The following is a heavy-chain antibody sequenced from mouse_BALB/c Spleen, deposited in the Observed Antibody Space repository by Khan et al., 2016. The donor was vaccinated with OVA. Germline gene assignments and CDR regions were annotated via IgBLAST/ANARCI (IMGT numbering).Heavy chain of an antibody. Sequence: VQLQQSGPELVKPGASVKISCKASGYSFTGYFMNWVMQSHGKSLEWIGRINPHIGETFYNQKFKGKATLTVDESSSTANMELRSLASEDSAVYYCARIYGGDFDYWGQGTTLTVSS. J-gene: IGHJ2*01. CDR2: INPHIGET. CDR3: ARIYGGDFDY. D-gene: IGHD1-1*02. CDR1: GYSFTGYF. V-gene: IGHV1-20*02.